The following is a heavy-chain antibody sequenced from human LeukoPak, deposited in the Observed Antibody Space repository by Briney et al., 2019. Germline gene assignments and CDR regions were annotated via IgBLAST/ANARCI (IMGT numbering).Heavy chain of an antibody. V-gene: IGHV4-59*08. D-gene: IGHD5-12*01. CDR1: GGSISSYY. CDR2: IYYSGST. J-gene: IGHJ4*02. CDR3: ASGYSGYGFFDY. Sequence: SETLSLTCTVSGGSISSYYWSWIRQPPGQGLEWIGYIYYSGSTNYTPSLKSRVTISVDTSKNQFSLKLSSVTAADTAVYYCASGYSGYGFFDYWGQRTLVTVSS.